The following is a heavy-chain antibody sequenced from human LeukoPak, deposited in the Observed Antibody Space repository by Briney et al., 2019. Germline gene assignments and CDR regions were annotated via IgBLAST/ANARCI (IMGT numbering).Heavy chain of an antibody. V-gene: IGHV4-30-4*08. CDR1: GGSISSGDYY. CDR2: IYYSGST. J-gene: IGHJ6*03. D-gene: IGHD6-13*01. Sequence: PSETLSLTCTVSGGSISSGDYYWSWIRQPPGKGLEWIGYIYYSGSTYYNPSLKSRVTISVDTSKNQFSLELSSVTAADTAVYYCARVRGYSSSWYYYYYYMDVWGKGTTVTVSS. CDR3: ARVRGYSSSWYYYYYYMDV.